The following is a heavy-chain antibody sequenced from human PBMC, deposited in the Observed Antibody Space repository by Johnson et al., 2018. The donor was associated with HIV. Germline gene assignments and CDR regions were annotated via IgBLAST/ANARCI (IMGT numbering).Heavy chain of an antibody. J-gene: IGHJ3*02. CDR2: ISYDGTNK. CDR1: GFTFSNYD. D-gene: IGHD1-26*01. V-gene: IGHV3-30*18. CDR3: AKRYSGSLRATFAI. Sequence: QVLLVESGGGVVQPGRSLRLSCAASGFTFSNYDIHWVRQAPGKGLEWVAFISYDGTNKYYADSVKGRCTISRDNSKNTLYLQMNSLRADDTAVYYCAKRYSGSLRATFAICGQGTMVTVSS.